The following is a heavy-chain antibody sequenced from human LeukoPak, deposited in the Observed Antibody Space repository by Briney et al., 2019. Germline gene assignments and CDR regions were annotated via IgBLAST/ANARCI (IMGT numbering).Heavy chain of an antibody. V-gene: IGHV6-1*01. D-gene: IGHD3-16*01. Sequence: SQTLSLTCAISGDSVSSNSAAWPWVRQSPSSGPEWLGRTYYRSKWSNDYAVSMKGRITIKPDTSKNQFSLQLISVTPEDTAVYFCAREGGHYYYIDVWGKGTTVTVSS. CDR1: GDSVSSNSAA. CDR3: AREGGHYYYIDV. CDR2: TYYRSKWSN. J-gene: IGHJ6*03.